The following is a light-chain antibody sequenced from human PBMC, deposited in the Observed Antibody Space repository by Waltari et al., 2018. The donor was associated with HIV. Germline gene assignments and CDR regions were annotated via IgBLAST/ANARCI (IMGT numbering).Light chain of an antibody. Sequence: QSVLTQPPSVSGAPGQRVTISCTGRRTNLGSNYDVNWYQQLPGTAPRLLIFQNNNRPSGVPDRFSGSKSDTSASLVITGLQADDEAIYYCQSFDNRLSGSVFGGGTKVTVL. CDR2: QNN. CDR3: QSFDNRLSGSV. J-gene: IGLJ3*02. V-gene: IGLV1-40*01. CDR1: RTNLGSNYD.